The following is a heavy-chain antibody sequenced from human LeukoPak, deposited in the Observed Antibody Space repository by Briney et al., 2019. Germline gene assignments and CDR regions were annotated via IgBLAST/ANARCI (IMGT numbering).Heavy chain of an antibody. CDR2: IYYSGST. D-gene: IGHD4-23*01. V-gene: IGHV4-39*01. CDR1: GFTFSTYW. J-gene: IGHJ4*02. Sequence: PGGSLRLSCSASGFTFSTYWMSWIRQPPGKGLEWIGSIYYSGSTYYNPSLKSRVTISVDTSKNQFSLKLSSVTAADTAVYYCARQTTVVTPDFDYWGQGTLVTVSS. CDR3: ARQTTVVTPDFDY.